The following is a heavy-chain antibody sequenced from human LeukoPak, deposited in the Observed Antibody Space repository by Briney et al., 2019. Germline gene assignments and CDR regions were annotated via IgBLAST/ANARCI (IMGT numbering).Heavy chain of an antibody. V-gene: IGHV1-69-2*01. CDR3: ATDRGYSYGYRSDAFDI. CDR1: GYTFTDYY. D-gene: IGHD5-18*01. Sequence: ASVKISCKVSGYTFTDYYMHWVQQAPGKGLEWMGLVDPEDGETIYAEKFQGRVTITADTSTDTAYMELSSLRSEDTAVYYCATDRGYSYGYRSDAFDIWGQGTMVTVSS. CDR2: VDPEDGET. J-gene: IGHJ3*02.